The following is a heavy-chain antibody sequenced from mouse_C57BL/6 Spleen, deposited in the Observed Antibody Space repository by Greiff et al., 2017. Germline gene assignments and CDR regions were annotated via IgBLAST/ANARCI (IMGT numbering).Heavy chain of an antibody. V-gene: IGHV1-64*01. J-gene: IGHJ1*03. D-gene: IGHD2-1*01. Sequence: QVQLQQPGAELVKPGASVKLSCKASGYTFTSYWMHWVKQRPGQGLEWIGMIHPNSGSTNYNEKFKSKATLTVDKSSSTAYMQLSSLTSEDSAVYYGAKGALYYGNPYWYFDVWGTGTTVTVSS. CDR1: GYTFTSYW. CDR2: IHPNSGST. CDR3: AKGALYYGNPYWYFDV.